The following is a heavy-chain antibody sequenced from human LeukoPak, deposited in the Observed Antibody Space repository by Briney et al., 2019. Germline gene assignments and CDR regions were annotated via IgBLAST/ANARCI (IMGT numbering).Heavy chain of an antibody. Sequence: GGSLRLSCAASGFTFSSYWMHWVRQAPGKGLVWVSRIDSDGSSTSYADSVKDRFTISRDNAKNTLYLQMNSLRAEDTAVYYCARGMIVVVITTWDYYYYMDVWGKGTTVTVSS. D-gene: IGHD3-22*01. CDR3: ARGMIVVVITTWDYYYYMDV. V-gene: IGHV3-74*01. CDR2: IDSDGSST. J-gene: IGHJ6*03. CDR1: GFTFSSYW.